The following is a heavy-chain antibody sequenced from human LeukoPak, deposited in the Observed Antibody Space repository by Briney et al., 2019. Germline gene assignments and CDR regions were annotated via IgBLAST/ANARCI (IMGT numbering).Heavy chain of an antibody. CDR1: GFTFSSYG. D-gene: IGHD3-10*01. CDR3: AKVAMYYYGSETYFFFDD. Sequence: GGSLRLSCAASGFTFSSYGMHWVRQAPGKGLEWVAFIRYDGSKKYYADSVKGRFTISRDNSKNTLYLQMNSLRAEDTAVYYCAKVAMYYYGSETYFFFDDWGQGILVTVSS. CDR2: IRYDGSKK. V-gene: IGHV3-30*02. J-gene: IGHJ4*02.